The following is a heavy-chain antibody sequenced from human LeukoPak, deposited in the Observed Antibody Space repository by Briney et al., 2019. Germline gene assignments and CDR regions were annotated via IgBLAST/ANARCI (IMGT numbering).Heavy chain of an antibody. V-gene: IGHV4-38-2*01. D-gene: IGHD6-13*01. Sequence: LETVSLTCAVSGYSISSGYYWIWIRQPPGKGLEWIGSLYHSDSIYYNPSLESRVTMSVDTSKNQFSLKLSFVTAADTAVYYCARQHDSYHYYYVDVWGKGTTVTVSS. J-gene: IGHJ6*03. CDR3: ARQHDSYHYYYVDV. CDR2: LYHSDSI. CDR1: GYSISSGYY.